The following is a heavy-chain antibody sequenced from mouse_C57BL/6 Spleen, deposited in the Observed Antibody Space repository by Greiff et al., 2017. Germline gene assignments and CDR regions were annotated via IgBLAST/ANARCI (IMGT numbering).Heavy chain of an antibody. Sequence: VQLQQSGPVLVKPGASVKMSCKASGYTFTDYYMNWVKQSPGKSLEWIGVINPYNGGTSYNQKFKGKATLTVDKSSSTAYMELNSLTSEDSAVYYCARRITTVVARGFDYWGQGTTLTVSS. CDR2: INPYNGGT. J-gene: IGHJ2*01. CDR3: ARRITTVVARGFDY. V-gene: IGHV1-19*01. CDR1: GYTFTDYY. D-gene: IGHD1-1*01.